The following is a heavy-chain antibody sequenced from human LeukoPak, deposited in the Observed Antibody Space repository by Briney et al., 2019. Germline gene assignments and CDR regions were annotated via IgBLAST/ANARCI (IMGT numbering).Heavy chain of an antibody. CDR1: GYTFTGYY. V-gene: IGHV1-2*02. J-gene: IGHJ4*02. D-gene: IGHD1-26*01. Sequence: ASVKVSCKASGYTFTGYYMHWVRQAPGQGPEWMGWINPNSGGTNYAQKFQGRVTMTRDTSISTAYMELSRLRSDDTAVYYCARDKFRVGATFNYWGQGTLVTVSS. CDR3: ARDKFRVGATFNY. CDR2: INPNSGGT.